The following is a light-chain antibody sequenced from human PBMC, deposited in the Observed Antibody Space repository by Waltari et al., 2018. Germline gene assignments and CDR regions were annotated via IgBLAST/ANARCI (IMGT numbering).Light chain of an antibody. Sequence: DIQMTPYPSSLSASVGDRVAITCQASQHISNYLNWYQQNPGKDPKLLIYAASNLQTGVPSRFSAGSAGTDFTFVISNLQPEDIATCDCQQYEGLPRTFGQGTKLEMK. CDR1: QHISNY. CDR2: AAS. V-gene: IGKV1-33*01. J-gene: IGKJ2*02. CDR3: QQYEGLPRT.